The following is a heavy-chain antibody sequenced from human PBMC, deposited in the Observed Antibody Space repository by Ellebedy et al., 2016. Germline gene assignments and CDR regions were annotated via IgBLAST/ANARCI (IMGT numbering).Heavy chain of an antibody. J-gene: IGHJ5*02. Sequence: SETLSLXXTVSGGSISSSSYYWGWIRQPPGKGLEWIGSFYHSGSTNYNPSLKSRVTISVDKSKNQFSLKLSSVTAADTAVYYCARVQVVITTYWFDPWGQGTLVTVSS. D-gene: IGHD3-22*01. V-gene: IGHV4-39*07. CDR2: FYHSGST. CDR1: GGSISSSSYY. CDR3: ARVQVVITTYWFDP.